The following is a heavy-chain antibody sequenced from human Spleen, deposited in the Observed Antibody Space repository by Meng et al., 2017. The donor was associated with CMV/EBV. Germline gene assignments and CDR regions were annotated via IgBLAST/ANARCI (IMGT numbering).Heavy chain of an antibody. Sequence: GESLKISCVASGFSFGGFTMNWVRQAPGKGLEWISSISLSSTYTEYADSLKGRFTISRDNAKSSLYLQMDSLRAEDTAVYFCVCCYTGRFFQSWGQGTLVTVSS. V-gene: IGHV3-21*01. J-gene: IGHJ5*02. CDR1: GFSFGGFT. D-gene: IGHD2-2*02. CDR3: VCCYTGRFFQS. CDR2: ISLSSTYT.